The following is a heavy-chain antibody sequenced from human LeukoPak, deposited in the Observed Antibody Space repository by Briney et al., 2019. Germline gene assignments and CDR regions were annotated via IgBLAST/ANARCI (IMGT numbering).Heavy chain of an antibody. J-gene: IGHJ5*02. CDR2: IIPIFGTA. D-gene: IGHD5-18*01. Sequence: SSGKVSCKASGRTFSSYAISWVRQAPGQGLEWMGGIIPIFGTANYAQKFQGRVTITADESTSTAYMELSSLRSEDTAVYYCARDPTSAVDTAMYWDNCFDPRGQGTLVTVSS. CDR3: ARDPTSAVDTAMYWDNCFDP. CDR1: GRTFSSYA. V-gene: IGHV1-69*13.